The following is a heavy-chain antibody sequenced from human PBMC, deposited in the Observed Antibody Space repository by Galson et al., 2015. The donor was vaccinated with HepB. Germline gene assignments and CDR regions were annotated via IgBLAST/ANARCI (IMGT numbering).Heavy chain of an antibody. CDR1: GFAFSNYA. CDR2: IPYDGGNK. V-gene: IGHV3-30-3*01. J-gene: IGHJ4*02. Sequence: SLRLSCAASGFAFSNYAMHWVRQAPGQGLEWVAVIPYDGGNKYYADSVKGRFTISRDNSKNTLYLQMNSLRSEDTAVYYCARSLYSYGGWSYFDYWGQGTLVTVSS. CDR3: ARSLYSYGGWSYFDY. D-gene: IGHD5-18*01.